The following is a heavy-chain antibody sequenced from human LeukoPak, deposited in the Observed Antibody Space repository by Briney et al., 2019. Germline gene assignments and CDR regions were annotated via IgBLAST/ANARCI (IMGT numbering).Heavy chain of an antibody. CDR3: ASVYSYGWFDY. CDR1: GLSLTTHG. J-gene: IGHJ5*01. D-gene: IGHD5-18*01. V-gene: IGHV3-33*01. CDR2: IWYDGSNK. Sequence: GGSLRLSCAASGLSLTTHGMHWVRQAPGKGLEWVAVIWYDGSNKYYADSVKGRFTISRDNSRNTLYLQMNSLRAEDTAVYYCASVYSYGWFDYWGQGTLVTVSS.